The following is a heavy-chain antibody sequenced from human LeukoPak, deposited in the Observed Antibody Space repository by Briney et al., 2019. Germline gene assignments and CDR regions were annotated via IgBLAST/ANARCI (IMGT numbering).Heavy chain of an antibody. V-gene: IGHV3-7*05. CDR2: IKQDGSEK. Sequence: GGSLRLSCAASGFTFTTYWMAWVRQAPGKGLEWVANIKQDGSEKYYVDSVKGRFTISRDNAENSLYLQMNSLGAEDTAVYYCARAPDYDYVWGNYRLWGQGTTVIVSS. CDR1: GFTFTTYW. D-gene: IGHD3-16*02. J-gene: IGHJ6*02. CDR3: ARAPDYDYVWGNYRL.